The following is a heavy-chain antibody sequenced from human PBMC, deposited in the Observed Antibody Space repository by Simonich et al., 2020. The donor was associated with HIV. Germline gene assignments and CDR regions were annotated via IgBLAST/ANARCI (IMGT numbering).Heavy chain of an antibody. V-gene: IGHV1-2*06. Sequence: GASVKVSCKASGYTFTDYNIHWVRQAPGQGLEWRGRVNPNSGGTDFTQKFQGRVTMTRDTSITTAYMELSRLRSDDTAFYYCATHGPGSYSSALDIWGQGTRVTVSS. CDR3: ATHGPGSYSSALDI. J-gene: IGHJ3*02. CDR2: VNPNSGGT. CDR1: GYTFTDYN. D-gene: IGHD1-26*01.